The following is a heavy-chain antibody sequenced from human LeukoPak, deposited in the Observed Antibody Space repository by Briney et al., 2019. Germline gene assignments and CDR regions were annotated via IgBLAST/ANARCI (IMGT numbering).Heavy chain of an antibody. CDR2: IYYSGST. V-gene: IGHV4-59*12. J-gene: IGHJ6*02. CDR1: GGSISSYY. CDR3: ARTRARHYGMDV. D-gene: IGHD6-6*01. Sequence: SETLSLTCTVSGGSISSYYWSWIRQPPGKGLEWIGYIYYSGSTNYNPSLKSRVTISVDTSKNQSSLKLSSVTAADTAVYYCARTRARHYGMDVWGQGTTVTVSS.